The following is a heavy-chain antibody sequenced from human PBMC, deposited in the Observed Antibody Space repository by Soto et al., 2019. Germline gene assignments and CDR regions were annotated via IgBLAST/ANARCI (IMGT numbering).Heavy chain of an antibody. Sequence: PGESLKISCKGSGYSFTSYWIGWVRQMPGKGLEWMGIIYPGDSDTRYSPSFQGQVTISADKSISTAYLQWSSLKASDTAMYYCASTYYYGSGSYNRPDAFDFWGKGTMVTVAS. J-gene: IGHJ3*01. CDR1: GYSFTSYW. CDR2: IYPGDSDT. V-gene: IGHV5-51*01. CDR3: ASTYYYGSGSYNRPDAFDF. D-gene: IGHD3-10*01.